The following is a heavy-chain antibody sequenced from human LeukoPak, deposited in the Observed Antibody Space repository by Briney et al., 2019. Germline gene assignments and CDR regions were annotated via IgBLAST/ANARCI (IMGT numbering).Heavy chain of an antibody. D-gene: IGHD6-19*01. CDR1: GFTFSNAW. CDR2: INTDGSST. CDR3: ARSRGRSSGWYDY. V-gene: IGHV3-74*01. J-gene: IGHJ4*02. Sequence: PGGSLRLSCAASGFTFSNAWMSWVRQAPGKGLVWVSRINTDGSSTSYADSVKGRFTISRDNAKNTLYLQMSSLSAEDTAVYYCARSRGRSSGWYDYWGQGTLVTVSS.